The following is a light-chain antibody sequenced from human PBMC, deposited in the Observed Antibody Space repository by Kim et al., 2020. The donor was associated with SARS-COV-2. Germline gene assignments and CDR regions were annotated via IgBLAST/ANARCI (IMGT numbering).Light chain of an antibody. CDR3: QQYGSSRYT. Sequence: SPGERATLPGRASQSVSSSYLAWYQQNPGQAPRLLFYGASSRATGIPDRFSGSGSGTDFTLTISRLKPEDFAVYYCQQYGSSRYTFGQGTKLEI. J-gene: IGKJ2*01. V-gene: IGKV3-20*01. CDR2: GAS. CDR1: QSVSSSY.